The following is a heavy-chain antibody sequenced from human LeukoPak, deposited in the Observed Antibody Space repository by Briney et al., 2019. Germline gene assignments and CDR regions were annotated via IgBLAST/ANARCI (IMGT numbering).Heavy chain of an antibody. Sequence: ASVKVSCKASGGTFSSYAISWVRQAPGQGLEWMGGIIPIFGTANYAQKFQGRVTITADESTSTAYMELSSLRSEDTAVYYCARVPFLNYYDSSGFHRYYFDYWGQGTLVTVSS. CDR2: IIPIFGTA. J-gene: IGHJ4*02. CDR1: GGTFSSYA. D-gene: IGHD3-22*01. CDR3: ARVPFLNYYDSSGFHRYYFDY. V-gene: IGHV1-69*13.